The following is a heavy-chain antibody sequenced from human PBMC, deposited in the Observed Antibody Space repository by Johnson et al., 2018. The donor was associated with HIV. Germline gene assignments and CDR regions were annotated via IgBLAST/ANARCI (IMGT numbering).Heavy chain of an antibody. Sequence: QVQLVESGGGVVQPGRSLRLSCAASGFAFSSYGMHWVRQAPGKGLEWVAVISYDGSNKYYADSVKGRFTISRDNSKSKMNSLRGEDTAVYYCPKEDCSGVVCSDDAFDIWGQGTMVTLSS. CDR2: ISYDGSNK. V-gene: IGHV3-30*18. D-gene: IGHD2-15*01. J-gene: IGHJ3*02. CDR3: PKEDCSGVVCSDDAFDI. CDR1: GFAFSSYG.